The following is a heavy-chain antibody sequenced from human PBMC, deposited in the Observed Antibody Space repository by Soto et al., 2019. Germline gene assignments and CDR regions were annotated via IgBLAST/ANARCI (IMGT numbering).Heavy chain of an antibody. CDR2: INHSGST. J-gene: IGHJ4*02. V-gene: IGHV4-34*01. Sequence: SETLSLTCAVYGGSFSGYYWSWIRQPPGKGLEWIGEINHSGSTNYNPSLKSRVTISVDTSKNQFSLKLSSVTAADTAVYYCARQVGGRFTLTPYDSWGQGALVTVSS. CDR3: ARQVGGRFTLTPYDS. D-gene: IGHD3-16*01. CDR1: GGSFSGYY.